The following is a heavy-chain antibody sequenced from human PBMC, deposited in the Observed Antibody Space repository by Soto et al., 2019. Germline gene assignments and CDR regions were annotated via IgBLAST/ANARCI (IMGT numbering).Heavy chain of an antibody. V-gene: IGHV3-23*01. D-gene: IGHD3-3*01. CDR1: GFTFRNYA. J-gene: IGHJ5*02. CDR3: GHDTKDFWGGDLARDREYSSGVRPPSS. Sequence: EVQLLESGGGLVQPGGSLRLSCAASGFTFRNYAMSWVRQAPGKGLEWVSAISGSVCTTYYADSVKGRFTVPRDNSRNMLHLQMNSLRGEDTCVYYCGHDTKDFWGGDLARDREYSSGVRPPSSWGQRTLGSVSP. CDR2: ISGSVCTT.